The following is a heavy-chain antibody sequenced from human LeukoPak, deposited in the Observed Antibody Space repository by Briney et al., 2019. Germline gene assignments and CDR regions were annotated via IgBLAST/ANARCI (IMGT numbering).Heavy chain of an antibody. D-gene: IGHD3-10*01. CDR1: GGSISTYY. CDR3: AKSNGYGLVDI. J-gene: IGHJ3*02. Sequence: SETLSLTCTVSGGSISTYYWTWIRQPAGKGLEWIGRIYTSGSTYYNPSLKSRVTISLDTSRNQFSLKLNSVTAADTAVYYCAKSNGYGLVDIWGQGTMVTVSS. V-gene: IGHV4-4*07. CDR2: IYTSGST.